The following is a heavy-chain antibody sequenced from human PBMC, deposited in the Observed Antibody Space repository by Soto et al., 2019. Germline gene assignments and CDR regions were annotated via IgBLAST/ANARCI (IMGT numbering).Heavy chain of an antibody. Sequence: QVQLVESGGGVVQPGGSLRLSCAASGFTFSSYAMHWVRQAPGKGLEWVAAISYNGNYIFYADSVKGRFTISRDSSKSTLSLQMTSLRVEDTGVYYCARANTNCCFTWFDPWGQGTLVTVSS. J-gene: IGHJ5*02. CDR1: GFTFSSYA. D-gene: IGHD2-2*01. CDR3: ARANTNCCFTWFDP. CDR2: ISYNGNYI. V-gene: IGHV3-30-3*01.